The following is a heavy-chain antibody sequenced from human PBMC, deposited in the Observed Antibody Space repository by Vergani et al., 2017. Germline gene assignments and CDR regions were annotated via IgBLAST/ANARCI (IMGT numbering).Heavy chain of an antibody. Sequence: QVQLQESGPGLVKPSETLSLPCTVSGGSISSYYWSWIRPPPGKGLEWIGYSYYSGSTHYNPSLKSRVTISVDTSKNQFSLKLSSVTAADTAVYYCARSXGYSYGYDYYYMDVWGKGP. V-gene: IGHV4-59*01. CDR2: SYYSGST. CDR3: ARSXGYSYGYDYYYMDV. D-gene: IGHD5-18*01. J-gene: IGHJ6*03. CDR1: GGSISSYY.